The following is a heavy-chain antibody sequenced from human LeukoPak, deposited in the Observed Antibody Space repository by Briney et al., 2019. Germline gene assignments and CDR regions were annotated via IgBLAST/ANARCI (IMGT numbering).Heavy chain of an antibody. J-gene: IGHJ4*03. Sequence: ASVKVSCKASGYTFTSYYMHWVRQAPGQGLEWMGIINPSGGSTSYAQKFQGRVTMTRDTSTSTVYMELSSLRSEDTAVYYCARDGYYYDSSGYEWGYNFDYWGQEALRTASS. CDR2: INPSGGST. CDR3: ARDGYYYDSSGYEWGYNFDY. D-gene: IGHD3-22*01. V-gene: IGHV1-46*01. CDR1: GYTFTSYY.